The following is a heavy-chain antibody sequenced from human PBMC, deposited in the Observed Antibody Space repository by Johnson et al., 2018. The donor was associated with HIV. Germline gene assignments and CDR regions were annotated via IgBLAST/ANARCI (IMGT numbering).Heavy chain of an antibody. Sequence: VQLVESGGGVVRPGGSLRLSCAASGFTFDDYAMTWVRRTPAKGLDWVSTISGSGGSTYYADSVQGRFTISRDNSKSTLYLQMNSLTADDTAVYYCAKGYGDYEGNAFDIWGQGTMVTVSS. V-gene: IGHV3-23*04. CDR3: AKGYGDYEGNAFDI. D-gene: IGHD4-17*01. CDR2: ISGSGGST. CDR1: GFTFDDYA. J-gene: IGHJ3*02.